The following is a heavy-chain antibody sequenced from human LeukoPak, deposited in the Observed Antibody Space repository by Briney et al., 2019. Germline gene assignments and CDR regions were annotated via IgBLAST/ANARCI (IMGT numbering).Heavy chain of an antibody. CDR2: INSDARNT. J-gene: IGHJ4*02. V-gene: IGHV3-74*01. CDR1: GFTFSSYW. Sequence: PGGSLRLSCAASGFTFSSYWMYWVRQAPGKGLVWVSRINSDARNTNYADSVQGRFTISRDNAKNTLYLQMNSLRVEDTAVYYCARDLYEGGAYFDYWGQGTLVTVSS. D-gene: IGHD5/OR15-5a*01. CDR3: ARDLYEGGAYFDY.